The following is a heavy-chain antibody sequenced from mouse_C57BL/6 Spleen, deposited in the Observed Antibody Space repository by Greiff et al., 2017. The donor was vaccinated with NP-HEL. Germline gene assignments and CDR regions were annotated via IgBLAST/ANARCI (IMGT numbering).Heavy chain of an antibody. Sequence: EVHLVESEGGLVQPGSSMKLSCTASGFTFSDYYMAWVRQVPEKGLEWVANINYDGSSTYYLDSLKSRFIISRDNAKNILYLQMSSLKSEDTATYYCARGECSNYEYFDYWGQGTTLTVSS. D-gene: IGHD2-5*01. V-gene: IGHV5-16*01. CDR1: GFTFSDYY. CDR2: INYDGSST. J-gene: IGHJ2*01. CDR3: ARGECSNYEYFDY.